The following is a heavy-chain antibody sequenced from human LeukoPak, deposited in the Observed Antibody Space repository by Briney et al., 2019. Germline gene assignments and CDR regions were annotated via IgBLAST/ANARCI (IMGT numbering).Heavy chain of an antibody. J-gene: IGHJ4*02. CDR3: VRDLWGFDY. CDR1: GFSFRTLA. V-gene: IGHV3-64D*06. CDR2: IGGDDVTA. D-gene: IGHD1-26*01. Sequence: GGSLRLSCSASGFSFRTLAMHWVRQAPGRGLEYLAVIGGDDVTAYFADSVKGRFTVSRDISTNTLYLQMTSLRPEDTAVYYCVRDLWGFDYWGREPWSPSPQ.